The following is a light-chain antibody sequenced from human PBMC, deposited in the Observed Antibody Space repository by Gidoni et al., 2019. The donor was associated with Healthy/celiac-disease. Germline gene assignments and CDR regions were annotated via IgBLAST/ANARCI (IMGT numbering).Light chain of an antibody. V-gene: IGKV3-11*01. Sequence: EIVLTQSPATLSLSPGERATLACRASQSVISYLAWYQQKTGQSPRLLIYDASNRATGIPARFSGSGSGTDFTLTISSLEPEDFAVYYCQQLSNWPRTFGQGTKVEIK. J-gene: IGKJ1*01. CDR3: QQLSNWPRT. CDR1: QSVISY. CDR2: DAS.